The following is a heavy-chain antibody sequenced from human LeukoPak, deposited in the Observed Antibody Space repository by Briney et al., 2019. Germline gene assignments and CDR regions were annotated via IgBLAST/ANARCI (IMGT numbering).Heavy chain of an antibody. J-gene: IGHJ3*01. Sequence: ASVKVSCKASGYTFTSYYIHWVRQAPGQGLEWVGWNNPNTGGTSYAQNFKGRVTMTRDTSINTAYMEVSSLTSDNTAVYYCARDRSEHYDRSAYSWNDAFDLWGQGTMVTVSS. CDR2: NNPNTGGT. V-gene: IGHV1-2*02. D-gene: IGHD3-22*01. CDR1: GYTFTSYY. CDR3: ARDRSEHYDRSAYSWNDAFDL.